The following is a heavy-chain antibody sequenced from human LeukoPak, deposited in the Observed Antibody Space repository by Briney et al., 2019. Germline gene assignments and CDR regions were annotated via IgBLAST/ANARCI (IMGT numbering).Heavy chain of an antibody. Sequence: GGSLRLSCATSGFTFSSFTMNWVRQAPGKGLEWVSTISDGSRDTHYAGSVKGRFTISRDDSQNIVYLQMDSLRAEDTALDYCTTRLRNHFDYWGQGTQVTVSS. CDR1: GFTFSSFT. D-gene: IGHD5-12*01. CDR3: TTRLRNHFDY. J-gene: IGHJ4*02. V-gene: IGHV3-23*01. CDR2: ISDGSRDT.